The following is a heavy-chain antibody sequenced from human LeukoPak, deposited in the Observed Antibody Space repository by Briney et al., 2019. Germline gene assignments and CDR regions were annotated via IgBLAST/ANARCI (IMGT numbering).Heavy chain of an antibody. CDR2: IYPGDSDT. CDR3: ARTYGSGSYNFDY. CDR1: GYIFTNYW. V-gene: IGHV5-51*01. D-gene: IGHD3-10*01. Sequence: GASLQISCKGSGYIFTNYWIGWVRQLPGKGLEGMGIIYPGDSDTTYSASFQGQVTISADKSISTAYLQWSSLKASDTVMYYCARTYGSGSYNFDYWGQGTLVTVSS. J-gene: IGHJ4*02.